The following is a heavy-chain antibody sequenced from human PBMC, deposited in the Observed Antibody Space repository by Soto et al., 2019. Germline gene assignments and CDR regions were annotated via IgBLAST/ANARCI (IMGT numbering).Heavy chain of an antibody. Sequence: PGGTLRLSCAASGFTVSSNYMSWVRQAPGKGLEWVSVIYSGGSTYYADSVKGRFTISRHNSKNTLYLQMNSLRAEDTDVYYCASEHAAAGEYWGQGTLVTVSS. CDR3: ASEHAAAGEY. CDR1: GFTVSSNY. V-gene: IGHV3-53*04. J-gene: IGHJ4*02. CDR2: IYSGGST. D-gene: IGHD6-13*01.